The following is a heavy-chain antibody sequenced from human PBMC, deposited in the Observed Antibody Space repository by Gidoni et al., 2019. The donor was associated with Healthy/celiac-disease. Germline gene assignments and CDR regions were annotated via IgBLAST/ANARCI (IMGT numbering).Heavy chain of an antibody. J-gene: IGHJ6*02. Sequence: EVQLVESGGGLVQPGGYLKLSCAASGFTFSGSAMHWVRQASGKGLEWVGRIRSKANSYATAYAASVKGRFTISRDDSKNTAYLQMNSLKTEDTAVYYCTRTPGADVWGQGTTVTVSS. CDR2: IRSKANSYAT. D-gene: IGHD3-10*01. CDR1: GFTFSGSA. V-gene: IGHV3-73*02. CDR3: TRTPGADV.